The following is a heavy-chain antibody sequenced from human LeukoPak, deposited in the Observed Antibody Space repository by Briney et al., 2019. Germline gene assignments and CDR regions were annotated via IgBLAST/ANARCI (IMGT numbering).Heavy chain of an antibody. CDR3: ARHLGYYDSSGYYYLHDAFDI. D-gene: IGHD3-22*01. J-gene: IGHJ3*02. CDR2: IYYSGST. Sequence: SETLSLTCTVSGGSISSYYWSWIRQPPGKGLEWIGYIYYSGSTNYNPFLKSRVTISVDTSKNQFSLKLSSVTAADTAVYYCARHLGYYDSSGYYYLHDAFDIWGQGTMVTVSS. V-gene: IGHV4-59*08. CDR1: GGSISSYY.